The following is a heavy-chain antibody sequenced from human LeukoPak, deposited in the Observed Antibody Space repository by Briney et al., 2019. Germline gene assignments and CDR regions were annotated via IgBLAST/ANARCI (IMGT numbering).Heavy chain of an antibody. Sequence: SETLSLTCTVSGGSISSSSYFWDWIRQPPGKGLEWIGSIFHTGITYYNPSLRSRVTISADTSNNQFSLKLTSVTAADTAVYYCARHFDYWGQGTLVTVSS. V-gene: IGHV4-39*01. CDR3: ARHFDY. CDR2: IFHTGIT. CDR1: GGSISSSSYF. J-gene: IGHJ4*02.